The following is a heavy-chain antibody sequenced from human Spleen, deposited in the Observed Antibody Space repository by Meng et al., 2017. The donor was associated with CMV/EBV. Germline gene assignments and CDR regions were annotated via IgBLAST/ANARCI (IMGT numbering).Heavy chain of an antibody. D-gene: IGHD3-22*01. CDR2: IIPILNIQ. V-gene: IGHV1-69*10. Sequence: SVKVSCKASGGTFSSFGINWVRQAPGQGLEWLGGIIPILNIQNYAQKFQGRVANTADKSTSTAYMELSSLRSEDTAIYYCARDRKVGYYYYGMDVWGQGTTVTVSS. CDR3: ARDRKVGYYYYGMDV. J-gene: IGHJ6*02. CDR1: GGTFSSFG.